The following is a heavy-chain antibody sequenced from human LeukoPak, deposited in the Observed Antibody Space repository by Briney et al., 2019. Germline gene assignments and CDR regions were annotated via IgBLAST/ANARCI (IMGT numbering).Heavy chain of an antibody. V-gene: IGHV3-30*02. CDR3: ARDTSKNYYGSDY. CDR1: GFMFIGYG. J-gene: IGHJ4*02. D-gene: IGHD3-10*01. Sequence: GGSLRLSCEASGFMFIGYGMHWVRQTPGEGLEWVAFIRYDGRHEYYTDSVKGRFTISRDNSKNTLYLQMSSLRAEDTAVYYCARDTSKNYYGSDYWGQGTLVTVSS. CDR2: IRYDGRHE.